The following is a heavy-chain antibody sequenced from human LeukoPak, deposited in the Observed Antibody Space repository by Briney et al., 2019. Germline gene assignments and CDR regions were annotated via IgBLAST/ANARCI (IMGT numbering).Heavy chain of an antibody. V-gene: IGHV3-21*01. D-gene: IGHD3-22*01. CDR3: ASGMRYDSRLYYYYGMDV. CDR1: GFTFSSYS. CDR2: ISSSSRYI. J-gene: IGHJ6*02. Sequence: GGSLRLSCGASGFTFSSYSMNWVRQAPGKGREWVSSISSSSRYIYYADSVKGRFTTSRDNAKNSLYLQMNSLRAEDTAVYYCASGMRYDSRLYYYYGMDVWGQGTTVTVSS.